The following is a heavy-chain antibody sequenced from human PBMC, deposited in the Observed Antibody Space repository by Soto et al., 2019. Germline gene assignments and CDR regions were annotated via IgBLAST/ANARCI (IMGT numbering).Heavy chain of an antibody. V-gene: IGHV1-18*01. J-gene: IGHJ4*02. CDR1: GYTFTSYG. CDR2: ISAYNGNT. D-gene: IGHD3-22*01. CDR3: ATSYDSSGLVDY. Sequence: ASVKVSCKASGYTFTSYGISWVRQAPGQGLEWMGWISAYNGNTNYAQKLQGRVTMTTDTSTSTVYMELSSLRSDDTAVYYCATSYDSSGLVDYWGQGTLVTVSS.